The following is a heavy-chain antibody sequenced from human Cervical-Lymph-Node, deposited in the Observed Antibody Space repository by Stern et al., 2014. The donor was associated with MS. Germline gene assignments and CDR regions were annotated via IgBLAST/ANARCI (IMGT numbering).Heavy chain of an antibody. CDR2: FYSGIST. CDR3: TREMAARRLDP. CDR1: GSTVNSNY. J-gene: IGHJ5*02. D-gene: IGHD5-24*01. Sequence: VQLVQSGGTFVQPGGSLRLSCAASGSTVNSNYMNWVRQAPGKGLEWVSIFYSGISTYYAESVKGRFSFSIDNSKNTLFLHMNNLRVEDTAMYYCTREMAARRLDPWGQGTLVIGSA. V-gene: IGHV3-66*01.